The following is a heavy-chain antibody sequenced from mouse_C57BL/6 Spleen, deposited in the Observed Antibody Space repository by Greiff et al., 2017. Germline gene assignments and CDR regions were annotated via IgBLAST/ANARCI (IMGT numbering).Heavy chain of an antibody. V-gene: IGHV5-6*01. Sequence: EVKLMESGGDLVKPGGSLKLSCAASGFTFSSYGMSWVRQTPDKRLEWVATISSGGSYTYYPDSVKGRFTISRDNAKNTLYLQMSSLKSEDTAMYYCARQGGDVKNFDYGGQGTTLTVSS. D-gene: IGHD3-3*01. J-gene: IGHJ2*01. CDR3: ARQGGDVKNFDY. CDR1: GFTFSSYG. CDR2: ISSGGSYT.